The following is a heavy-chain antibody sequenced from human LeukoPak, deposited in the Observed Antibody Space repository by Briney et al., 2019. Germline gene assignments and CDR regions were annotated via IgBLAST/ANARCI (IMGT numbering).Heavy chain of an antibody. CDR2: IYPGDSDT. Sequence: GESLKISCQGSGYSFTNYWIGWVRQMPGIGLEWMGIIYPGDSDTRYSPSFQGQVTISADKSISTAYLQWSSLQASDTAMYYCASLIDGGNSRWFDPWGQGTLVTVSS. CDR1: GYSFTNYW. J-gene: IGHJ5*02. CDR3: ASLIDGGNSRWFDP. V-gene: IGHV5-51*01. D-gene: IGHD4-23*01.